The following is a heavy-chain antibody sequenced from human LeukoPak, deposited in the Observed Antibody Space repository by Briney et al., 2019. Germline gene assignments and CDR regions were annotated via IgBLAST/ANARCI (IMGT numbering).Heavy chain of an antibody. CDR3: ASLCRSTTCSHDAFDI. V-gene: IGHV4-30-4*08. CDR2: IYYSGST. CDR1: GGSISSGDYY. D-gene: IGHD2-2*01. Sequence: SETLSLTFTVSGGSISSGDYYWSWIRQPPGKGLEWIGYIYYSGSTYYNPSLKSRVTISVDTSKNQFSLKLSSVTAADTAVFYCASLCRSTTCSHDAFDIWGQGTMVTVSS. J-gene: IGHJ3*02.